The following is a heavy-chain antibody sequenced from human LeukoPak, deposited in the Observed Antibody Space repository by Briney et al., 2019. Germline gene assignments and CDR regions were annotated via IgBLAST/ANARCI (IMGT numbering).Heavy chain of an antibody. CDR3: ARRGITNGAFDY. CDR2: IYYSGST. V-gene: IGHV4-39*01. CDR1: GDSISSSGYY. D-gene: IGHD3-10*01. Sequence: SETLSLTCTVSGDSISSSGYYWGWIRQPPGKGLEWIGSIYYSGSTYYNPSLKSRVTISVDTSKSQFSLKLSSVTAADTSVYYRARRGITNGAFDYWGQGTLVTVSS. J-gene: IGHJ4*02.